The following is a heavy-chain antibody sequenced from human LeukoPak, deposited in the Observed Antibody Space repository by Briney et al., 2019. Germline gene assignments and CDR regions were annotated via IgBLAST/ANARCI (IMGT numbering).Heavy chain of an antibody. CDR3: ARDTLHYDSSGYYPDY. V-gene: IGHV1-46*01. CDR2: INPSGGST. Sequence: ASVKVSCKASGYTFTSYYMHWVRQAPGRGLEWMGIINPSGGSTSYAQKFQGRVTMTRDMSTSTVYMELSSLRSEDTAVYYCARDTLHYDSSGYYPDYWGQGTLVTVSS. CDR1: GYTFTSYY. D-gene: IGHD3-22*01. J-gene: IGHJ4*02.